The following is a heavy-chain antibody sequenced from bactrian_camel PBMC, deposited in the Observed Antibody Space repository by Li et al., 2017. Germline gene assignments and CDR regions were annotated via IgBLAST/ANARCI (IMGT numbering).Heavy chain of an antibody. CDR1: GFTFSSYD. CDR2: IDSDNSST. D-gene: IGHD7*01. CDR3: AALSMPSLWC. V-gene: IGHV3S40*01. J-gene: IGHJ4*01. Sequence: DVQLVESGGGLVPLGGSLRLSCAASGFTFSSYDMTWVRQAPGKGLEWVSTIDSDNSSTYYADSVEGRFTISRDNAKNTLYLHMNSLKPNDTAVYYCAALSMPSLWCGGQGTQVTVS.